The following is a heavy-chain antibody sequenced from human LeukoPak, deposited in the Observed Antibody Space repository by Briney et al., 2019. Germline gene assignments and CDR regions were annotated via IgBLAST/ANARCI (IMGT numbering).Heavy chain of an antibody. CDR2: ISAYNGNT. V-gene: IGHV1-18*01. CDR1: GYTFTSYG. CDR3: ARDQYSSSWHYYGMDV. J-gene: IGHJ6*02. D-gene: IGHD6-13*01. Sequence: ASVKVSCKASGYTFTSYGISWVRQAPGQGLEWMGWISAYNGNTNYAQKLQGRVTMTTDTSTSTAYMELRSLRSDDTAVYYCARDQYSSSWHYYGMDVRGQGTTVTVSS.